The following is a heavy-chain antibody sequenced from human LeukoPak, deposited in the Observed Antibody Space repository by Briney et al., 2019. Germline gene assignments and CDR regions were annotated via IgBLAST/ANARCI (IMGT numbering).Heavy chain of an antibody. CDR3: ARHDYSNYVRH. Sequence: WETLSLTCTVSGGSISSFYWSWIRQPAGKGLEWIGRGFASGSTIYNPSLKSRVTISVDESKSQFSLELKSVTAADTAVYYCARHDYSNYVRHWGQGTLITVSS. V-gene: IGHV4-4*07. J-gene: IGHJ4*02. D-gene: IGHD4-11*01. CDR1: GGSISSFY. CDR2: GFASGST.